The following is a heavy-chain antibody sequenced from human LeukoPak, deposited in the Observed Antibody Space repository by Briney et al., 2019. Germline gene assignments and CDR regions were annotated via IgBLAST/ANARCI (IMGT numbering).Heavy chain of an antibody. V-gene: IGHV4-34*01. CDR2: INHSGST. D-gene: IGHD3-16*01. CDR3: ARFGERNSKYKWGRDY. Sequence: SETLSLTCTVSGGSITNYYWSWIRQPPGKGLEWIGEINHSGSTNYNPSLKSRVTISVDTSKNQFSLKLSSVTAADTAVYYCARFGERNSKYKWGRDYWGQGTLVTVSS. CDR1: GGSITNYY. J-gene: IGHJ4*02.